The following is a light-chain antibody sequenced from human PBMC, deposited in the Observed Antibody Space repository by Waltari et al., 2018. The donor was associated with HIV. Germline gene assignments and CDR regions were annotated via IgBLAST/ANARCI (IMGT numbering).Light chain of an antibody. J-gene: IGKJ4*01. CDR1: QDIRNF. CDR2: DVS. Sequence: DIQMTQSPSSLSASVGDRVTITCQASQDIRNFLSWHQQKSAKAPNLLIYDVSNLETGVPSRFSGSGSGKQFIFTISSLQPEDFASYYCQRCDTLPLTFGGGTRVEIK. V-gene: IGKV1-33*01. CDR3: QRCDTLPLT.